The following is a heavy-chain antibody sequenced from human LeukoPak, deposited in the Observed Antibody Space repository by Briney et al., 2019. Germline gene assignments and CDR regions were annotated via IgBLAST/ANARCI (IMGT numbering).Heavy chain of an antibody. Sequence: GGSLRLSCAASGFTFSSYSMNWVRQAPGKGLEWVSSISSSSSYIYYADSVKGRFTIPRDNAKNSLYLQMNSLRAEDTAVYYCARSVVPGSNYPGYWGQGTLVTVSS. D-gene: IGHD4-11*01. CDR1: GFTFSSYS. V-gene: IGHV3-21*01. CDR2: ISSSSSYI. CDR3: ARSVVPGSNYPGY. J-gene: IGHJ4*02.